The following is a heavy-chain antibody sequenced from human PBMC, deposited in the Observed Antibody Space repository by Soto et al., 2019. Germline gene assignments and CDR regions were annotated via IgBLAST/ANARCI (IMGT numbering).Heavy chain of an antibody. CDR3: ASSCAWSYYYHY. Sequence: SEARCLRCAVSGGSFRGCEWSGIRQPPGKGLEWIGEINHSGSTNYNPSLKSRVTISVDTSKNQFSLKLSSVTAADTAVYYCASSCAWSYYYHY. D-gene: IGHD2-15*01. CDR2: INHSGST. V-gene: IGHV4-34*01. J-gene: IGHJ6*03. CDR1: GGSFRGCE.